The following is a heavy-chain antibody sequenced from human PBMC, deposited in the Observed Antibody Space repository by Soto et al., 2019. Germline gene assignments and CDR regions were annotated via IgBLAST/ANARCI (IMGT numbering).Heavy chain of an antibody. J-gene: IGHJ4*02. CDR3: ARGGAYCGGDCYSALHY. CDR1: GFTFSSYG. D-gene: IGHD2-21*02. CDR2: IWYDGSNK. V-gene: IGHV3-33*01. Sequence: QVQLVESGGGVVQPGRSLRLSCAASGFTFSSYGMHWVRQAPGKGLEWVAVIWYDGSNKYYADSVKGRFTISRDNSKNXXYLQMNSLRAEDTAVYYCARGGAYCGGDCYSALHYWGQGTLVTVSS.